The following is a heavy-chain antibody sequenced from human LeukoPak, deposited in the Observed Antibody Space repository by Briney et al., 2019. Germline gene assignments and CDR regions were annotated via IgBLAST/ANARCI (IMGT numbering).Heavy chain of an antibody. J-gene: IGHJ4*02. CDR1: GYTFTNYY. CDR3: ARFNCGSDCYTDY. V-gene: IGHV1-46*01. Sequence: VASVKVSCTASGYTFTNYYIHWVRQAPGQGLEWMGIINPSGGSATYAQRFQGRVTMTRDTSTSTVYMELSSLRSEDTAVYYCARFNCGSDCYTDYWGQGTLVAVSS. CDR2: INPSGGSA. D-gene: IGHD2-21*02.